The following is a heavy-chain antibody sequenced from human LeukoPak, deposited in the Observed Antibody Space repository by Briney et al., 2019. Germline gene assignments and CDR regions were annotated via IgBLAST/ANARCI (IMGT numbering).Heavy chain of an antibody. V-gene: IGHV3-7*01. J-gene: IGHJ1*01. D-gene: IGHD5-12*01. CDR2: IDEDGSSD. Sequence: GGSLRLSRASTGFDFSNFWMSWVRQAPGRGLEWVANIDEDGSSDYYVDSVKGRFTISRDNAKNSLYLHINSLRGDDTAVYYCARDARDDDYSLDYCDFWGQGSLVTVSS. CDR1: GFDFSNFW. CDR3: ARDARDDDYSLDYCDF.